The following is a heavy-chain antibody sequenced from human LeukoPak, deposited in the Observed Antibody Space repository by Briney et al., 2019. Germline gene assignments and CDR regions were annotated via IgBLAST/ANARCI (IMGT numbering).Heavy chain of an antibody. J-gene: IGHJ4*02. Sequence: GASVKVSCKASGGTFSSYAISWVRQAPGQGLEWMGGIIPIFGTANYAQKFQGRVTITADKSTSTAYMELSSLRSEDTAVYYCARDLTYYYGSGSYLWGQGTLVTVSS. CDR2: IIPIFGTA. D-gene: IGHD3-10*01. V-gene: IGHV1-69*06. CDR1: GGTFSSYA. CDR3: ARDLTYYYGSGSYL.